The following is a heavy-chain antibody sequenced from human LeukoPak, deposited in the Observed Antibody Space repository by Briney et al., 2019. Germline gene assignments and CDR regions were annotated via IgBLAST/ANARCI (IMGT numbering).Heavy chain of an antibody. J-gene: IGHJ4*02. CDR2: IYYSGST. V-gene: IGHV4-39*01. D-gene: IGHD1-26*01. Sequence: SETLSLTCTVSGGSISSSRYYWGWIRQPPGKGLEWVGSIYYSGSTYYNPSLKSRVTISVDTSKNQFSLKLSSVTAADTAVYYCARRVVGATGGGIDYWGQGTLVTVSS. CDR3: ARRVVGATGGGIDY. CDR1: GGSISSSRYY.